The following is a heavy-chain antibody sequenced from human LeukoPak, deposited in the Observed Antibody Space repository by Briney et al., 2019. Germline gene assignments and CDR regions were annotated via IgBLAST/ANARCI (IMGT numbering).Heavy chain of an antibody. Sequence: PSETLSLTCAVSGGSISSGGYSWSWIRQPPGKGLEWIGYIYHSGSTYYNPSFKSRVTISVDRSKNQFSLKLSSVTAADTAVYYCARRGGYYGSGTPYYFDYWGQGTLVTVSS. J-gene: IGHJ4*02. CDR3: ARRGGYYGSGTPYYFDY. CDR2: IYHSGST. CDR1: GGSISSGGYS. D-gene: IGHD3-10*01. V-gene: IGHV4-30-2*01.